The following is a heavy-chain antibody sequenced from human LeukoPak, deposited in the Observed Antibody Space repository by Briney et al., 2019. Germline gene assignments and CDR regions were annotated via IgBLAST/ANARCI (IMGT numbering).Heavy chain of an antibody. V-gene: IGHV3-73*01. CDR1: GFTFSGSA. J-gene: IGHJ4*02. CDR2: IRSKANSYAT. Sequence: PGGSLRLSCAASGFTFSGSAMHWVRQASGKGLEWVGRIRSKANSYATAYAASVKGRFNISRDDSKNTAYLQMNSLKTEDTAVYYCTRLVEGMTTVTTNLAYWGQGTLVTVSS. CDR3: TRLVEGMTTVTTNLAY. D-gene: IGHD4-17*01.